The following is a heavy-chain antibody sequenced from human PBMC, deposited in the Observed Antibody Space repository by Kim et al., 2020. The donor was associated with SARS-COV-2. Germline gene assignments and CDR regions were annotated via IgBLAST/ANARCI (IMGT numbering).Heavy chain of an antibody. J-gene: IGHJ6*03. V-gene: IGHV3-23*01. CDR1: GFTFSSYA. Sequence: GGSLRLSCAASGFTFSSYAMSWVRQAPGKGLEWVSAISGSGGSTYYADSVKGRFTISRDNSKNTLYLQMNSLRAEDTAVYYCAKDPKQLVFMNPSMDVWGKGTTVTVSS. D-gene: IGHD6-6*01. CDR2: ISGSGGST. CDR3: AKDPKQLVFMNPSMDV.